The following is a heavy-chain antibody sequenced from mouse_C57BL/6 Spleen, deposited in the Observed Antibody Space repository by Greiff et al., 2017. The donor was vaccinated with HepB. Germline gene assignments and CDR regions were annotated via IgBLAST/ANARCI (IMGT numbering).Heavy chain of an antibody. CDR3: ARGESTVVAEDY. D-gene: IGHD1-1*01. CDR2: INPYNGGT. Sequence: VQLQQSGPVLVKPGASVKMSCKASGYTFTDYYMNWVKQSHGKSLEWIGVINPYNGGTSYNQKFKGKATLTVDKSSSTAYMELNSLTSEDSAVYYCARGESTVVAEDYWGQGTTLTVSS. V-gene: IGHV1-19*01. CDR1: GYTFTDYY. J-gene: IGHJ2*01.